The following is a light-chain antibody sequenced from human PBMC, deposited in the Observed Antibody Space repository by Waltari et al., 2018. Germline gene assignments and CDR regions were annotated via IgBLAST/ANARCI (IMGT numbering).Light chain of an antibody. J-gene: IGLJ2*01. CDR1: SSDVGGYNY. CDR2: DVS. CDR3: CSYAGSSTFGVV. V-gene: IGLV2-23*02. Sequence: QSALTQPASVSGSPGQSITISCTGTSSDVGGYNYVSWYQQHPGKAPKLMIYDVSKRPSGVSNRFSGSKSGNAASLTISGRQAEDEADYYCCSYAGSSTFGVVFGGGTKLTVL.